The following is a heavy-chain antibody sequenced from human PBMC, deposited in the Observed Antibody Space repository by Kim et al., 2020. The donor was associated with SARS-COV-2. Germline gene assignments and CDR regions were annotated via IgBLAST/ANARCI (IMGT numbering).Heavy chain of an antibody. Sequence: GGSLRLSCAASGFTFSSSWMHWVRQAPGKGLAWVSLISHVDTNTRYADSVEGRFTISRDNAKNTLYLQMNSLRAEDTAVYYCARQSGDYKNYLDHWGQGTLVTVSS. CDR3: ARQSGDYKNYLDH. CDR2: ISHVDTNT. D-gene: IGHD4-17*01. CDR1: GFTFSSSW. V-gene: IGHV3-74*01. J-gene: IGHJ4*02.